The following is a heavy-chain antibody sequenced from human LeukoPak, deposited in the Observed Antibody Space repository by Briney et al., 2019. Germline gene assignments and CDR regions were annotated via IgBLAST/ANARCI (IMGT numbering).Heavy chain of an antibody. Sequence: PSQTLSLTCTVSGDSISRDDYYWIWLRQPPGQGLEWIGYIHYSASSYYNPSLKSRVAMSVDTFNNQFSLNLSSVTAADTAVYYCARIDYSDSYYFDYWGQGDLVTVSS. V-gene: IGHV4-30-4*01. J-gene: IGHJ4*02. D-gene: IGHD4-11*01. CDR2: IHYSASS. CDR1: GDSISRDDYY. CDR3: ARIDYSDSYYFDY.